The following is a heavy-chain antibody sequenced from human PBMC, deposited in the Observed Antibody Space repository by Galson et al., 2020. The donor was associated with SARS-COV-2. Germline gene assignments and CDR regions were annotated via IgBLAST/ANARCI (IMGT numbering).Heavy chain of an antibody. Sequence: SETLSLTCAVSGTSISSGSYYWNWIRQPPGKGLERIGYISHSGGTYYNPSIKSRVTISGDRSKNQFSLRLSSVTAADTAVYYCARLHYGEYAPEAFDIWGPGTRVTVAS. J-gene: IGHJ3*02. CDR2: ISHSGGT. CDR1: GTSISSGSYY. CDR3: ARLHYGEYAPEAFDI. V-gene: IGHV4-30-2*01. D-gene: IGHD4-17*01.